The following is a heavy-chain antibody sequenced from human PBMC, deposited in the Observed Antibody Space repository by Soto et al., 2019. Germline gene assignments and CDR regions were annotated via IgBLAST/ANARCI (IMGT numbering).Heavy chain of an antibody. J-gene: IGHJ5*02. D-gene: IGHD3-22*01. CDR2: INWNSGIT. CDR1: GFTFEDHA. Sequence: EVQLVESGGGLVQPGKSLKLSCVAIGFTFEDHAMHWIRQVPGKGLEWVAGINWNSGITGYADSVKGRFTISRDNANNSLHLEMNSLKSEDTALYYCTKGRGAFTVVSKWFDPWGQGTPVTVSS. V-gene: IGHV3-9*01. CDR3: TKGRGAFTVVSKWFDP.